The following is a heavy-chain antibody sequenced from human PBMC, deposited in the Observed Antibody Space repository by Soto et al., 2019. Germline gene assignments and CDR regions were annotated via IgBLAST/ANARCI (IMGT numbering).Heavy chain of an antibody. CDR3: AREPMVRAAHGFDI. CDR2: INPDSVGT. CDR1: GYTFTGHY. J-gene: IGHJ3*02. Sequence: ASVKVSCKASGYTFTGHYMHWVRQAPGQGLEWMGWINPDSVGTNYAQKFQGRVTMTRDTSISTAYMELSRLRSDDTAVYYCAREPMVRAAHGFDIWGQGTMVTVS. D-gene: IGHD3-10*01. V-gene: IGHV1-2*02.